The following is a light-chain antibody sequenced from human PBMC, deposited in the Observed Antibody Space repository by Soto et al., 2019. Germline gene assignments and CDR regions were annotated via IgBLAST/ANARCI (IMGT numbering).Light chain of an antibody. V-gene: IGLV2-14*01. J-gene: IGLJ2*01. CDR1: SSDVGGYNY. CDR2: EVS. Sequence: QSALTQPASVSGSPGQSITISCTGTSSDVGGYNYVSWYQQHPGMAPKLMIYEVSDRPSGVSNRFSGSKSGNTASLTISGLQAEHEADYYCSSYTSSITVVFGGGTKLTVL. CDR3: SSYTSSITVV.